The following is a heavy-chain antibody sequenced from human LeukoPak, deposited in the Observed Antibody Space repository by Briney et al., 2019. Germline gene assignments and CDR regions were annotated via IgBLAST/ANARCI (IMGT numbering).Heavy chain of an antibody. CDR3: ARVGNGYSFGGWYFDY. J-gene: IGHJ4*02. V-gene: IGHV1-18*01. Sequence: ASVKVSCKASGYTFTSYGISWVRQAPGQGLEWMGWISAYNGNTNYTQKVQGRVTMTTDTSTSTAYMEVRSLRSDDTAVYYCARVGNGYSFGGWYFDYWGQGTLVTVSS. CDR1: GYTFTSYG. CDR2: ISAYNGNT. D-gene: IGHD5-24*01.